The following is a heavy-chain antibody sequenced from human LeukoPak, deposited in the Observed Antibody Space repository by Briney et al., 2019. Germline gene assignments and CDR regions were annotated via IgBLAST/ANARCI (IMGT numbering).Heavy chain of an antibody. J-gene: IGHJ6*02. CDR2: ISSSSSTI. CDR1: GFTFSSYS. CDR3: ARPYSSSSRRYYYYYGMDV. D-gene: IGHD6-6*01. V-gene: IGHV3-48*01. Sequence: SGGSLRLSCAASGFTFSSYSMNWVRQAPGKGLEWVSYISSSSSTIYYADSVKGRFTISRDNAKNSLYLQMSSLRAEDTAVYYCARPYSSSSRRYYYYYGMDVWGQGTTVTVSS.